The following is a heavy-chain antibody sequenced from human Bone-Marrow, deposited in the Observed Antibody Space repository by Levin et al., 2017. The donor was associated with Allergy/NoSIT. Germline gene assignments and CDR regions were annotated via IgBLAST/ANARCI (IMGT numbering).Heavy chain of an antibody. J-gene: IGHJ2*01. CDR1: GYSFGNYW. Sequence: GESLKISCKASGYSFGNYWIGWVRQMPGKGLEWMGIIYAGDSDTRYNPSFQGQVTISVDKSIRTAYLQWGSLKASDTAIYYCARPAYTGDLWHFDLWGRGTQVTVSS. CDR3: ARPAYTGDLWHFDL. D-gene: IGHD7-27*01. CDR2: IYAGDSDT. V-gene: IGHV5-51*01.